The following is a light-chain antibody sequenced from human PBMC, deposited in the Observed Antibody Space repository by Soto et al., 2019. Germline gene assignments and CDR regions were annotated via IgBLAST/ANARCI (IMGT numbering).Light chain of an antibody. Sequence: DIQLTESPSFLSASVGDRVTITCRASRAISNYLAWYQQKPGKAPKLLIYDASSLESGVPSRFSGSGSGTEFTLTISSLQPDDFATYYRQQYNSYSITFGQGTRLEIK. CDR3: QQYNSYSIT. CDR1: RAISNY. CDR2: DAS. V-gene: IGKV1-9*01. J-gene: IGKJ5*01.